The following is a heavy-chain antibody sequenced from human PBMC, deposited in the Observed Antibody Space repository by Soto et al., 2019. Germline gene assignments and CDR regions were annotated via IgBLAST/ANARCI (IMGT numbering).Heavy chain of an antibody. D-gene: IGHD3-22*01. V-gene: IGHV4-34*01. CDR1: GGSFSGYY. J-gene: IGHJ4*02. CDR2: INHSGST. CDR3: AREINYYDSSGYLEY. Sequence: LTCAVYGGSFSGYYWTWIRQPPGTGLEWIGEINHSGSTNYNPSLKSRVTISVDTSKNQFSLKLTSVTAADTAVYYCAREINYYDSSGYLEYWGQGTLVTVSS.